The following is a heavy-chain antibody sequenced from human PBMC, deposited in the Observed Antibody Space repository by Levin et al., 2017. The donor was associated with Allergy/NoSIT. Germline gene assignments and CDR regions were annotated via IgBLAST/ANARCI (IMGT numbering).Heavy chain of an antibody. V-gene: IGHV1-69*13. CDR3: ARDYYDILTGWWGPHDY. Sequence: AASVKVSCKASGGTFSSYAISWVRQAPGQGLEWMGGIIPIFGTANYAQKFQGRVTITADESTSTAYMELSSLRSEDTAVYYCARDYYDILTGWWGPHDYWGQGTLVTVSS. CDR2: IIPIFGTA. CDR1: GGTFSSYA. J-gene: IGHJ4*02. D-gene: IGHD3-9*01.